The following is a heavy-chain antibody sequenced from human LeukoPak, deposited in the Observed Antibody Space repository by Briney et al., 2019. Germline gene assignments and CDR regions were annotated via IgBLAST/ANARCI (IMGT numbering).Heavy chain of an antibody. CDR2: ISGSGDST. V-gene: IGHV3-23*01. CDR1: GFTFSTYA. Sequence: GGSLRLSCAASGFTFSTYAMSWIRQGPGKGLEWVSGISGSGDSTYYADSVKGRFTISRDNSNSTLYLQMDSLRGDDAAVYYCAKAVGSISWSFDYWGQGTLVTVSS. D-gene: IGHD6-13*01. J-gene: IGHJ4*02. CDR3: AKAVGSISWSFDY.